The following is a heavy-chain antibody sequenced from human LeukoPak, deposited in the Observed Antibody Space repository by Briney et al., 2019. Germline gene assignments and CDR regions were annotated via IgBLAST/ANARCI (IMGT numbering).Heavy chain of an antibody. J-gene: IGHJ4*02. Sequence: SSETLSLTCAVYGGSFSGYYWSWIRQPPGKGLEWIGEINHSGSTNYNPSLKSRVTISVDTSKNQFSLKLSSVTAADTAVYYCARGQMVYAIAGFDYWGQGILVTVSS. CDR2: INHSGST. CDR3: ARGQMVYAIAGFDY. V-gene: IGHV4-34*01. D-gene: IGHD2-8*01. CDR1: GGSFSGYY.